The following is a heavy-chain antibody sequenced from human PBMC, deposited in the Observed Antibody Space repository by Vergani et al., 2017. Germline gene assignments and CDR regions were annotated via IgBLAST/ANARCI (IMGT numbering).Heavy chain of an antibody. D-gene: IGHD6-6*01. CDR1: VFTSAGYA. CDR2: ISWNSNSI. CDR3: AKDLVTSSGGGWFDP. Sequence: EVQLEESGRDLVLPGRSLRLSCVASVFTSAGYAMHWVRQAPGKGLVWVSGISWNSNSIGYADSVKGRFTISRDNAKNSLYLQMNSLRAEDTAVYYCAKDLVTSSGGGWFDPWGQGTLVTVSS. V-gene: IGHV3-9*02. J-gene: IGHJ5*02.